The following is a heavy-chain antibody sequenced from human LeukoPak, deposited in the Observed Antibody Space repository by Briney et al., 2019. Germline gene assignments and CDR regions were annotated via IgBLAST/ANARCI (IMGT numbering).Heavy chain of an antibody. Sequence: GGSLRLSCAASGFTVSSNYMSWVRQAPGKGLEWVSVIYSGGSTYYADSVKGRFTISRDNSKNTLYLQMNSLRAEDTAVYYCARGNFDYGDYVDYWGQGTLVTVSS. CDR1: GFTVSSNY. CDR2: IYSGGST. J-gene: IGHJ4*02. CDR3: ARGNFDYGDYVDY. D-gene: IGHD4-17*01. V-gene: IGHV3-66*01.